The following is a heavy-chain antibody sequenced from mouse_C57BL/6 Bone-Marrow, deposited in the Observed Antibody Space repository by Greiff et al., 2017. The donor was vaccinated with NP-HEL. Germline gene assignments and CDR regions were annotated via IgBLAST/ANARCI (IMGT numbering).Heavy chain of an antibody. V-gene: IGHV1-76*01. CDR2: IYPGSGNT. Sequence: QVHVKQSGAELVRPGASVKLSCKASGYTFTDYYINWVKQRPGQGLEWIARIYPGSGNTYYNEKFKGKATLTAEKSSSTAYMQLSSLTSEDSAVYFCARGSVVAKDYWGQGTTLTVSS. J-gene: IGHJ2*01. D-gene: IGHD1-1*01. CDR3: ARGSVVAKDY. CDR1: GYTFTDYY.